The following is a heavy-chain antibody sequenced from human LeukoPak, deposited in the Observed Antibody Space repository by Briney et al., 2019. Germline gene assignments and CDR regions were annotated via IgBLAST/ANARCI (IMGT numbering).Heavy chain of an antibody. Sequence: QPGGSLRLSCTASRFYFSTYDMNWVRQVPGKGLEWVSYIDSSASTTYYAGSVQGRFTISRDNAKNSLYLQMGSLRVEDTAFYYCASAHGGSGYDRPFDYWGQGTLVTVSS. V-gene: IGHV3-48*03. CDR3: ASAHGGSGYDRPFDY. D-gene: IGHD5-12*01. CDR2: IDSSASTT. CDR1: RFYFSTYD. J-gene: IGHJ4*02.